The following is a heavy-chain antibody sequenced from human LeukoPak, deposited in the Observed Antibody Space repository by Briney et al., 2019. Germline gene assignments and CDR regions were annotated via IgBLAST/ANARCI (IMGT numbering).Heavy chain of an antibody. D-gene: IGHD5-18*01. Sequence: SETLSLTCTVSGGSISSSSHYWGWIRQPPGKGLEWIGSIYFSGSTWYNPSLKSRVTMSIDTSKKQFSLNLTSLTAADTAVYYCARSGYKYGADALDIWGQGTMVTVSS. V-gene: IGHV4-39*07. CDR2: IYFSGST. CDR3: ARSGYKYGADALDI. J-gene: IGHJ3*02. CDR1: GGSISSSSHY.